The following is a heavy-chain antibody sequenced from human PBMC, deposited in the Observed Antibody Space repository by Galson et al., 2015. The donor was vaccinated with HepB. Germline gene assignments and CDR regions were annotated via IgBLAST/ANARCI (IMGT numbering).Heavy chain of an antibody. CDR1: GLNFNSYA. CDR2: ISADGART. CDR3: AAHITGWYLWY. J-gene: IGHJ4*02. D-gene: IGHD6-19*01. Sequence: SLRLSCAASGLNFNSYAMNWVRQAPGKGMEWVSTISADGARTYYADSVKGRFTISRDDSKNTLYLQMNSLRAEDTAVYYCAAHITGWYLWYWGQGTLVTVSS. V-gene: IGHV3-23*01.